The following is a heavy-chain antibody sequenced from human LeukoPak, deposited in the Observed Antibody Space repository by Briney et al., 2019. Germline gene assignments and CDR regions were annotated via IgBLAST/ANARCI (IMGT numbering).Heavy chain of an antibody. D-gene: IGHD6-6*01. V-gene: IGHV5-51*01. Sequence: GASLQICGKGSGYIFTSYWIGWGRPLAGEGLGWMGIIYPGDSDTRYSPSFQGQVTISADKSISTAYLQWSSLKASDTAMYYCARLSHSSSPRFDYWGQGTLVTVSS. CDR2: IYPGDSDT. CDR1: GYIFTSYW. CDR3: ARLSHSSSPRFDY. J-gene: IGHJ4*02.